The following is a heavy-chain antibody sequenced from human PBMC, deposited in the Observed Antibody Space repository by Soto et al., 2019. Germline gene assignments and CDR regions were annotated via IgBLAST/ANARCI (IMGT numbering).Heavy chain of an antibody. CDR1: GVTFSSYG. D-gene: IGHD5-18*01. Sequence: QVQLVESGGGVVQPGRPLRLSCAASGVTFSSYGMDWVRQAPGKGLEWVAVISSDGSHKYYAESVKGRFTISRDNSKNTLYLQMNSLRGEDTALYYCAKKRGYSYGAYDYWGQGTLVTVAS. V-gene: IGHV3-30*18. CDR3: AKKRGYSYGAYDY. CDR2: ISSDGSHK. J-gene: IGHJ4*02.